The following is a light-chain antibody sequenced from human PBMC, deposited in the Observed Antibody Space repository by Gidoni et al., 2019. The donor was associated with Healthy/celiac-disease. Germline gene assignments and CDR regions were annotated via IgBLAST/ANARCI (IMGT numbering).Light chain of an antibody. CDR3: QQYGSSPPFT. CDR2: GVS. J-gene: IGKJ3*01. CDR1: QSVSSSY. Sequence: EIVLTPSPGTLSLSPGERATLSCRASQSVSSSYLDGYQQKPGQAPRLLIYGVSSRATGTPDRFSGSGSGTEFTLTISRLEPEDFAVYYCQQYGSSPPFTFGPGTKVDIK. V-gene: IGKV3-20*01.